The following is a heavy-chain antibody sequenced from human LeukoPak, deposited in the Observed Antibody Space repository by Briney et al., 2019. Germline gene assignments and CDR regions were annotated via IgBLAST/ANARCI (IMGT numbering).Heavy chain of an antibody. V-gene: IGHV1-2*02. CDR2: INPNSGGT. CDR1: GYTFTNYD. Sequence: ASVKVSCKASGYTFTNYDISWVRQAPGQGLEWMGWINPNSGGTNYAQKFQGRVTMTRDTSISTAYMELSRLRSDDTAVYYCARDQSAIFGDFDYWGQGTLVTVSS. J-gene: IGHJ4*02. D-gene: IGHD3-3*01. CDR3: ARDQSAIFGDFDY.